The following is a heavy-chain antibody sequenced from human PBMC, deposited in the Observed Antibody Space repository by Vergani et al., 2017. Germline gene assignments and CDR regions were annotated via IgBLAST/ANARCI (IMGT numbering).Heavy chain of an antibody. J-gene: IGHJ4*02. V-gene: IGHV3-33*01. CDR1: GFTFSSYG. Sequence: VQLLESGGGLVQPGGSLRLSCAASGFTFSSYGMHWVRQAPGKGLEWVAVIWYDGSNKYYADSVKGRFTISRDNSKNTLYLQMNSLRAEDTAVYYCARDRRYYDFWSGYQEDKFDYWGQGTLVTVSS. CDR3: ARDRRYYDFWSGYQEDKFDY. D-gene: IGHD3-3*01. CDR2: IWYDGSNK.